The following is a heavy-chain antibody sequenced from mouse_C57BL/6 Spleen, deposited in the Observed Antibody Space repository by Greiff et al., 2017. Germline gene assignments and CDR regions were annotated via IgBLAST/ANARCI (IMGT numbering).Heavy chain of an antibody. D-gene: IGHD4-1*01. CDR2: IRLKSDNYAT. CDR3: TASPGTGAY. Sequence: EVKLVESGGGLVQPGGSMKLSCVASGFTFSNYWMNWVRQSPEKGLEWVAQIRLKSDNYATHYAESVKGRFTISRDDSKSSVYLQMNNLRAEDTGIYYCTASPGTGAYWGQGTLVTVSA. CDR1: GFTFSNYW. V-gene: IGHV6-3*01. J-gene: IGHJ3*01.